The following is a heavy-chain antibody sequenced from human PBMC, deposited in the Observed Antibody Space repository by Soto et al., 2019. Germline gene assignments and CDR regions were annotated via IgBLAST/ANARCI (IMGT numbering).Heavy chain of an antibody. Sequence: QVQLEQSGAEVKKPGSSVKVSCKASGGTFSNSAISWVRQAPGQGLEWMGGIMPIFRTPDYAQKFQGRVTVTADESTSTANMEMSGLRSDATAVYYCAIDKARLQVGGNYYYILDVWGQGTTVTVSS. CDR3: AIDKARLQVGGNYYYILDV. CDR2: IMPIFRTP. J-gene: IGHJ6*02. D-gene: IGHD2-2*01. V-gene: IGHV1-69*12. CDR1: GGTFSNSA.